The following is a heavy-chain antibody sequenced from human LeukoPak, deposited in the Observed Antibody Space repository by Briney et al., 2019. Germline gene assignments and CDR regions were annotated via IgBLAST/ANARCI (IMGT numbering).Heavy chain of an antibody. J-gene: IGHJ6*02. V-gene: IGHV3-30*18. CDR2: ISYDGSNK. CDR1: GFTFSSYG. Sequence: PGGSLRLSCAASGFTFSSYGMHWVRRAPGKGLEWVAVISYDGSNKYYADSVKGRFTISRDNSKNTLYLQMNSLRAEDTAVYYCAKSLRSSWYYYYYYGMDVWGQGTTVTVSS. D-gene: IGHD6-13*01. CDR3: AKSLRSSWYYYYYYGMDV.